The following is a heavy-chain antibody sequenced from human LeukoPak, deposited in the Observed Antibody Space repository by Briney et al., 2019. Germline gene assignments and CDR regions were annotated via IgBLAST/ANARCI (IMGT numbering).Heavy chain of an antibody. Sequence: SVKVSCKASGGTFISYAISWVRQAPGQGLEWMGGIIPIFGTANYAQKFQGRVTITADESTSTAYMELSSLRSEDTAVYYCARKDYYYDSPETTYYYYGMDVWGQGTTVTVSS. CDR3: ARKDYYYDSPETTYYYYGMDV. CDR2: IIPIFGTA. CDR1: GGTFISYA. J-gene: IGHJ6*02. D-gene: IGHD3-22*01. V-gene: IGHV1-69*13.